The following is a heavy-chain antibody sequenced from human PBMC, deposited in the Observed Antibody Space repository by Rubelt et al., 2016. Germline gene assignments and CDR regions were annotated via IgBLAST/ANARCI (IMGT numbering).Heavy chain of an antibody. Sequence: YNPSLKSRVTISVDTSKNQFSLKLTSVTAADTAVYYCARDCSSSSCYAGKSDYWGQGTLVTVSS. J-gene: IGHJ4*02. CDR3: ARDCSSSSCYAGKSDY. V-gene: IGHV4-39*07. D-gene: IGHD2-2*01.